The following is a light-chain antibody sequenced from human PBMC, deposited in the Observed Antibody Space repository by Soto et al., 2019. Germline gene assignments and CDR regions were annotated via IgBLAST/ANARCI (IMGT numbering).Light chain of an antibody. Sequence: QSVLTQPASVSGSPGQSITISCTGTSSDVGGYNYVSWYQQHPGKAPKLMIYEVSNRPSGVSNRFSGSKSGNMASLTISGLQAEDEADYYCCAFTSSGTWVFGVGTKLTVL. J-gene: IGLJ3*02. CDR2: EVS. CDR3: CAFTSSGTWV. CDR1: SSDVGGYNY. V-gene: IGLV2-14*01.